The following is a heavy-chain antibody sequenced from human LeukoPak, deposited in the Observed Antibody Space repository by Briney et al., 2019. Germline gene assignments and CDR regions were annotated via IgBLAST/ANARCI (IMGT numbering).Heavy chain of an antibody. Sequence: GGSLRLSCAASGFTFSSYAMHWVRQAPGKGLEWVSSISSSSSYIYYADSVKGRFTISRDNAKNSLYLQMNSLRAEDTAVYYCARRIAAAGGFDPWGQGTLVTVSS. J-gene: IGHJ5*02. CDR1: GFTFSSYA. V-gene: IGHV3-21*01. CDR2: ISSSSSYI. CDR3: ARRIAAAGGFDP. D-gene: IGHD6-13*01.